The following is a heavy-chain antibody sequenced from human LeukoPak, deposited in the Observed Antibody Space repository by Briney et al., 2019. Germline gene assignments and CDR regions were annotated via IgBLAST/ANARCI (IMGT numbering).Heavy chain of an antibody. J-gene: IGHJ5*02. CDR1: GGSISSYY. V-gene: IGHV4-59*08. Sequence: PSETLSLTCTVSGGSISSYYWSWIRQPPGKGLEWIGYIYYSGSTNYNPSLKSRVTISVDTSKNQFSLKMTSVTAADTATYYCATQSVMQDRVTWFDPWGQGTLVTVSS. D-gene: IGHD2/OR15-2a*01. CDR2: IYYSGST. CDR3: ATQSVMQDRVTWFDP.